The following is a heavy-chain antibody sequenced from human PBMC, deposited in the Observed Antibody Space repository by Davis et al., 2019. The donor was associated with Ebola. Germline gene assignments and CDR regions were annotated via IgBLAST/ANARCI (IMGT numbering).Heavy chain of an antibody. CDR2: ISAYSGNA. J-gene: IGHJ6*04. CDR3: AREKALELRWDYYYYGMDV. Sequence: ASVKVSCKATGYTFTSYDINWVRQAPGQGLEWMGWISAYSGNANYAQKVQGRVTMTTDTSTSTAYMELRSLRSDDTAVYYCAREKALELRWDYYYYGMDVWGKGTTVTVSS. CDR1: GYTFTSYD. D-gene: IGHD1-7*01. V-gene: IGHV1-18*04.